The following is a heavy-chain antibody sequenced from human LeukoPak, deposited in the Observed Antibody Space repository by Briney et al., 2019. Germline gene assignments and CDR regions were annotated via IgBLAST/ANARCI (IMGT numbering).Heavy chain of an antibody. J-gene: IGHJ4*02. V-gene: IGHV5-51*01. Sequence: GESLKISCQGSGYSFTNYWIAWVRQMPGKGLEWVGIINPDDSDTRYSPSSQGQATISADKSTSNAYVQWSSLKASDTAMYYCARQFSASNFDYWGQGTLVTVSS. CDR2: INPDDSDT. CDR3: ARQFSASNFDY. D-gene: IGHD2-15*01. CDR1: GYSFTNYW.